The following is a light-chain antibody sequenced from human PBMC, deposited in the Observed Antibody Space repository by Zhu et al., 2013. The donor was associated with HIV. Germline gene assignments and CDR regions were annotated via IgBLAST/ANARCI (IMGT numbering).Light chain of an antibody. CDR2: QNN. J-gene: IGLJ2*01. CDR1: NLGDKY. V-gene: IGLV3-1*01. Sequence: SYDLTQPPSVSVSRGQTASITCSGDNLGDKYACWYQQKSGQSPVLLIYQNNERPSGIPERFSGSNSGNTATLTISGTQAMDEADYHCQSWDSTTSEVFGGGTKLTVL. CDR3: QSWDSTTSEV.